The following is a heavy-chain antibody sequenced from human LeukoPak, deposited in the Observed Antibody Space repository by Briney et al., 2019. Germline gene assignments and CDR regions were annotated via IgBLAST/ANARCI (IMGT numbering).Heavy chain of an antibody. V-gene: IGHV3-23*01. CDR3: AKDHDNTDYYYYFDF. CDR1: GFTFYAYA. Sequence: VRSLRLSCAASGFTFYAYAMSWVRQAAGKGLEGGSGISKSGRPTFYTESVKGRFTISRDNSRNTLHLQMHRVRAEDTALYYCAKDHDNTDYYYYFDFWGQGPLVTVSS. CDR2: ISKSGRPT. D-gene: IGHD2-21*01. J-gene: IGHJ4*02.